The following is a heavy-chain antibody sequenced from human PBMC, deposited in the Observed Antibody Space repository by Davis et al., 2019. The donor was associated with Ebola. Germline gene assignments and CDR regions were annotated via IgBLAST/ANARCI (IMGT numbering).Heavy chain of an antibody. CDR1: GFTFSNYV. D-gene: IGHD5-24*01. Sequence: PGGSLRLSCAASGFTFSNYVMGWVRQAPGKGLEWVSALTGDSGYISQADSVKGRFTIYRDNSKNTLFREMNDVRAEDTALYYCAKGGDNYNLADFDFWGQGTVVTVSS. V-gene: IGHV3-23*01. CDR3: AKGGDNYNLADFDF. J-gene: IGHJ4*01. CDR2: LTGDSGYI.